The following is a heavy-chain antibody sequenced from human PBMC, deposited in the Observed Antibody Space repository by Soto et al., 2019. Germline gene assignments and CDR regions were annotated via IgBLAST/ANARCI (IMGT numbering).Heavy chain of an antibody. J-gene: IGHJ4*02. CDR1: GGSISSSAYY. Sequence: PSETLSLTCTVSGGSISSSAYYWGWIRQSPEKGLEWIGGIYYSGSTNNNPSLQSRVTISVDTSQNLFALKLSSVTAADTAVYYCAREAHTASYYFDYWGQGTLVTVSS. CDR2: IYYSGST. D-gene: IGHD5-18*01. CDR3: AREAHTASYYFDY. V-gene: IGHV4-39*06.